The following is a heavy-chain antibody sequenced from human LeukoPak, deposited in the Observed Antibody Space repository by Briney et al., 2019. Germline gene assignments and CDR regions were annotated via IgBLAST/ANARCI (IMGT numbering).Heavy chain of an antibody. CDR1: GDTFTNYA. V-gene: IGHV1-18*01. J-gene: IGHJ4*02. CDR2: ISAYNGKT. Sequence: ASMKVSCKASGDTFTNYAFSWVRQAPGQGLEWMGWISAYNGKTNYAQKFQGRVTMTTDTSTTTAYMELRSLRSDDSAVYYCASSKYSSGWSAYWGQGTLVTVSS. D-gene: IGHD6-19*01. CDR3: ASSKYSSGWSAY.